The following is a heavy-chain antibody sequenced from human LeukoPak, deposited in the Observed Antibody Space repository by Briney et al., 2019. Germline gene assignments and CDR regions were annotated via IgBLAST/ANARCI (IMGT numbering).Heavy chain of an antibody. J-gene: IGHJ4*02. CDR3: ARSGLGYCSGGSCYDY. D-gene: IGHD2-15*01. V-gene: IGHV3-21*01. Sequence: GGSLRLSCAASGFTFSSYSMNWVRQAPGKGLEWVSSISSSSSYIYYADSVKGRFTISRDNAKNSLYLQMNCLRAEDTAVYYCARSGLGYCSGGSCYDYWGQGTLVTVSS. CDR2: ISSSSSYI. CDR1: GFTFSSYS.